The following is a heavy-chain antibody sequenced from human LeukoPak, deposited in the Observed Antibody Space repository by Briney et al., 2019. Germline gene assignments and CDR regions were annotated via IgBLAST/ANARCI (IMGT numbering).Heavy chain of an antibody. Sequence: GGSLRLSCAASGFTFSSSWIHWVRQAPGKGLVWVSRITPDGSGTDYADSAKGRFTISRDNAKNTLYLQMNSLRVEDTAVYYCAKSMSGPNDYWGQGTLVTVSS. CDR3: AKSMSGPNDY. CDR2: ITPDGSGT. V-gene: IGHV3-74*01. J-gene: IGHJ4*02. D-gene: IGHD3-3*01. CDR1: GFTFSSSW.